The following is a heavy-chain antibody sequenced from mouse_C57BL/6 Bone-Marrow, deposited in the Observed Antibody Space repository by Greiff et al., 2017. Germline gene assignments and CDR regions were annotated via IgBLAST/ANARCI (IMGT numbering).Heavy chain of an antibody. CDR3: GYSNYAMDY. CDR2: INPNYGTT. V-gene: IGHV1-39*01. CDR1: GYSFTDYN. J-gene: IGHJ4*01. D-gene: IGHD2-5*01. Sequence: VQLKQSGPELVKPGASVKISCKASGYSFTDYNMNWVKQSNGKSLEWIGVINPNYGTTSYNPKFKGKATLTVDQSSSTAYMQLNSLTSADSAVXYCGYSNYAMDYWGQGTSVTVSS.